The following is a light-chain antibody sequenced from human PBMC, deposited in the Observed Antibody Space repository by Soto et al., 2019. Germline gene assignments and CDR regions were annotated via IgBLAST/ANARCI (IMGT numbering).Light chain of an antibody. J-gene: IGKJ4*01. CDR3: EQVNSYPLT. CDR2: AAS. CDR1: RRISSY. Sequence: IQLTLSPSSLSAAVGDRVTITCRADRRISSYLAWYQQKPGKAPKLLIYAASTLQSGVPSRFSGTGCATDFTVTISSLQHEDFATEYCEQVNSYPLTFGGGTSVDIK. V-gene: IGKV1-9*01.